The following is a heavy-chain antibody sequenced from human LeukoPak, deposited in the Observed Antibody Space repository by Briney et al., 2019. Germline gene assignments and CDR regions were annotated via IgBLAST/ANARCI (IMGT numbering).Heavy chain of an antibody. CDR3: QTDDGIRYFDSLLPFDY. J-gene: IGHJ4*02. CDR1: GGPISTTDYY. CDR2: IYDRGSS. Sequence: PSETLSLTCTVSGGPISTTDYYWAWIRQSPGKGLEWIGSIYDRGSSYYNPPLNSRVTISVDSFKWQFSLKLSSVTAADTAVYFFQTDDGIRYFDSLLPFDYWGQGTLVTVSS. V-gene: IGHV4-39*01. D-gene: IGHD3-9*01.